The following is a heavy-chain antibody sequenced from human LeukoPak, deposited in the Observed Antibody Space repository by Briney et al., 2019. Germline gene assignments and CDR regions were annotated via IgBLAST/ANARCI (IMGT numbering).Heavy chain of an antibody. CDR1: GFTFSDYY. V-gene: IGHV3-23*01. CDR3: TKVASTGFIAYYFDY. CDR2: ISGSGGST. J-gene: IGHJ4*02. D-gene: IGHD3-16*02. Sequence: PGGSLRLSFAASGFTFSDYYMTWIRQPPGKGLEWVSAISGSGGSTYYADSVKGRFTISRDNSKNTLYLQMNSLRADDTAVYYCTKVASTGFIAYYFDYWGQGTLVTVSS.